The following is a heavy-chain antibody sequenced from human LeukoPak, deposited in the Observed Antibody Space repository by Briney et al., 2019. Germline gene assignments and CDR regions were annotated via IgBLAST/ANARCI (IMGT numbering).Heavy chain of an antibody. CDR3: ARLYDSSGYTNWLDP. V-gene: IGHV4-59*11. CDR1: GGSISSHY. CDR2: IYYSGST. Sequence: PSETLSLTCTVSGGSISSHYWSWIRQPPGKGLEWIGYIYYSGSTKYNPSLKSRVTISVGTSESQFSLKLSSVTAADTAVYYCARLYDSSGYTNWLDPWGQGTLVTVSS. J-gene: IGHJ5*02. D-gene: IGHD3-22*01.